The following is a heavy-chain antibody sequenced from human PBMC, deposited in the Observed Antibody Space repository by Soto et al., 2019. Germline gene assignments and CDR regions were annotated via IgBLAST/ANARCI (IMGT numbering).Heavy chain of an antibody. CDR2: ISGSGGST. Sequence: GGSLRLSCAASGFTFSSYAMSWVRQAPGKGLEWVSAISGSGGSTYYADSVKGRFTISRDNSKNTLYLQMNSLRAEDTAVYYCAKGLGRGWYNSYYGMDVWGQGTTVTVSS. D-gene: IGHD6-19*01. CDR1: GFTFSSYA. J-gene: IGHJ6*02. V-gene: IGHV3-23*01. CDR3: AKGLGRGWYNSYYGMDV.